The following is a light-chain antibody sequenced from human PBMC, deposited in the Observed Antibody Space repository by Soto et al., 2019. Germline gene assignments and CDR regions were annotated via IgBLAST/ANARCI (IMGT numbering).Light chain of an antibody. CDR1: QSVSSN. J-gene: IGKJ1*01. CDR3: QQYTNWPET. CDR2: DAS. Sequence: EIVLTQSPATLSVSPGERATLSCRASQSVSSNLAWYQQKPGQAPRLLIYDASTRATAIPARFSGSGSGTEFTLTISSLQSEDFAVYYCQQYTNWPETFGQGTKVEIK. V-gene: IGKV3-15*01.